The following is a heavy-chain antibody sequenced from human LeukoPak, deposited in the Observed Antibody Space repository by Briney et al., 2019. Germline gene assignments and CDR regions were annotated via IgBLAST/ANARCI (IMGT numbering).Heavy chain of an antibody. CDR2: ISGSGGST. CDR1: GFTFSSYA. Sequence: GGSLRLSCAASGFTFSSYAMSWVRQAPGKGLEWVSAISGSGGSTYYADSVKGRFTISRDNSKNTLYLQMNSLRAEDTAAYYCAKGGLLGYCSSTSCSDFDYWGQGTLVTVSS. V-gene: IGHV3-23*01. J-gene: IGHJ4*02. CDR3: AKGGLLGYCSSTSCSDFDY. D-gene: IGHD2-2*01.